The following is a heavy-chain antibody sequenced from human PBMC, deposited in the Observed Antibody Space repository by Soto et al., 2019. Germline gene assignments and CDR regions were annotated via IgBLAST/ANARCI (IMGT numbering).Heavy chain of an antibody. J-gene: IGHJ6*02. CDR2: ISLYSDGT. CDR3: ATGGHNDGYNFYHGMDV. CDR1: GYTFSNYG. D-gene: IGHD5-18*01. V-gene: IGHV1-18*01. Sequence: QVQLVQSGGEVKRPGASVKVSCKTSGYTFSNYGITWVRQAPGQPLEWLGWISLYSDGTNYAQIFRGRLRITADGATTTAYMELSGLTSADTAVYFCATGGHNDGYNFYHGMDVWGQGTTVTVS.